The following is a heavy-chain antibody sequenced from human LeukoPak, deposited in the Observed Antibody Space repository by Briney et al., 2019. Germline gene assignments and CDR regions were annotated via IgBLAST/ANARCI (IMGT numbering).Heavy chain of an antibody. V-gene: IGHV4-4*02. CDR3: ASRGSGGSYAFDI. Sequence: SGTLSLTCAVSGRSISSSNWWSWVRQPPGKGLEWIGEIYHSGSTNYNPSLKSRVTISVDKSKNQFSLKLSSVTAADTAVYYCASRGSGGSYAFDIWGQGTMVTVSS. J-gene: IGHJ3*02. CDR2: IYHSGST. CDR1: GRSISSSNW. D-gene: IGHD2-15*01.